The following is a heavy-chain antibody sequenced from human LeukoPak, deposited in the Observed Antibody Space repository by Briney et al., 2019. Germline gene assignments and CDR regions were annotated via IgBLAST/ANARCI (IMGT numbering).Heavy chain of an antibody. CDR2: IKQDGSEK. CDR3: ARDPNSSGWSIPNWFDP. CDR1: GFTFSSYW. V-gene: IGHV3-7*01. J-gene: IGHJ5*02. Sequence: GGSLRLSCAASGFTFSSYWMSLVRQAPGKGLEWVANIKQDGSEKYYVDSVKGRFTISRDNAKNSLYLQMNSLRAEDTAVYYCARDPNSSGWSIPNWFDPWGQGTLVTVSS. D-gene: IGHD6-19*01.